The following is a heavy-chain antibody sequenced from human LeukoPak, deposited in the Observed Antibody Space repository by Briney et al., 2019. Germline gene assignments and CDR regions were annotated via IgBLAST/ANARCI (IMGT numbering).Heavy chain of an antibody. CDR2: IRYDGSNK. V-gene: IGHV3-30*02. CDR1: GFTFSSYG. D-gene: IGHD2-15*01. J-gene: IGHJ4*02. Sequence: GGSLRLSCAASGFTFSSYGMHWVRQAPGKGLEWVAFIRYDGSNKYYADSVKGRFTISRDNTKNTLYMQMNSLRAEDTAVYYRAKDTSVVAASHFDYWGQGTLVTVSS. CDR3: AKDTSVVAASHFDY.